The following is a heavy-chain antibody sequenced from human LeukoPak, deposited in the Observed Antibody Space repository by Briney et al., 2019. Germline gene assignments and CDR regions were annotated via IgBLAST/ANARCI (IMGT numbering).Heavy chain of an antibody. D-gene: IGHD4-17*01. CDR2: INPNSGGT. CDR3: ARVRYGEGEFDY. CDR1: GYTFTGYY. Sequence: ALVKVSCKASGYTFTGYYMHWVRQAPGQGLEWMGWINPNSGGTNYAQKFQGRVTMTRDTSISTAYMELSRLRSDDTAVYYCARVRYGEGEFDYWGQGTLVTVSS. J-gene: IGHJ4*02. V-gene: IGHV1-2*02.